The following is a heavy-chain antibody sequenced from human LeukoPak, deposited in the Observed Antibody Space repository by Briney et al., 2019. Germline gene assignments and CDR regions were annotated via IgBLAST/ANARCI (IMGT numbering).Heavy chain of an antibody. CDR3: ARGTNQNKVVAALDY. J-gene: IGHJ4*02. CDR1: GGSFSGYY. CDR2: INHSGST. V-gene: IGHV4-34*01. Sequence: SETLSLTCAVYGGSFSGYYWSWIRQPPGKGLEWIGKINHSGSTNYNPSLKSRVTISVDTSKNQFSLKLSSVTAADTAVYYCARGTNQNKVVAALDYWGQGTLVTVSS. D-gene: IGHD2-15*01.